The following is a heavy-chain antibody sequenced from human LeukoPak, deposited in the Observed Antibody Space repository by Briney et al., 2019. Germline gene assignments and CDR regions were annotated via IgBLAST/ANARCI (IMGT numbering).Heavy chain of an antibody. Sequence: PSETLSLTCTVSGGSISSYYWSWIRQPAGKGQEWIGRIYTSGSTNYNPSLKSRVTMSVDTSKNQFSLKLSSVTAADTAVYYCARGSGDVDYYYYMDVWGKGTTVTVSS. CDR3: ARGSGDVDYYYYMDV. CDR2: IYTSGST. CDR1: GGSISSYY. V-gene: IGHV4-4*07. J-gene: IGHJ6*03. D-gene: IGHD7-27*01.